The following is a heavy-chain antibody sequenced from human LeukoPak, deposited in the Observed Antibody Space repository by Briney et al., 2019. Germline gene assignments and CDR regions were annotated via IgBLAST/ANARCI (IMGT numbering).Heavy chain of an antibody. Sequence: GASVKVSCKASGGTFSSYAISWVRQAPGQGPEWMGGIIPIFGTANYAQKFQGRVTITADESTSTAYMELSSLRSEDTAVYYCARVIVVVPAAIPNGFDYWGQGTLVTVSS. CDR1: GGTFSSYA. V-gene: IGHV1-69*13. CDR3: ARVIVVVPAAIPNGFDY. D-gene: IGHD2-2*02. J-gene: IGHJ4*02. CDR2: IIPIFGTA.